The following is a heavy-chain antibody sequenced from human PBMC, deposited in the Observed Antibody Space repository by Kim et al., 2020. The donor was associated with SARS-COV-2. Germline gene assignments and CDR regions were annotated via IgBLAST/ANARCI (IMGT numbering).Heavy chain of an antibody. Sequence: GGSLRLSCAASGFTLSDHYMDWVRQAPGKGLELVGRTRNKANSYTTQYAASVKGRFTISRDDSKNSLYLQMNSLKTEDTAVYYCARAAYSGGSGDYWGQGTLVTVSS. CDR3: ARAAYSGGSGDY. V-gene: IGHV3-72*01. CDR2: TRNKANSYTT. D-gene: IGHD6-25*01. CDR1: GFTLSDHY. J-gene: IGHJ4*02.